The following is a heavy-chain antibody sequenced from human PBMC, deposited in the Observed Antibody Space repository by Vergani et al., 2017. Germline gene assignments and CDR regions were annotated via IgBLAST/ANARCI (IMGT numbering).Heavy chain of an antibody. CDR2: IGTAGDT. CDR1: GFTFSTYD. D-gene: IGHD6-6*01. J-gene: IGHJ4*02. V-gene: IGHV3-13*01. Sequence: EVQLLESGGDLVQPGGSLRLSCAASGFTFSTYDMHWVRQATGQGLEWVSAIGTAGDTYYPASVKGRFTISGENAKNSLYLQMNGLSAGDTAVYYCARRDSSSPALDYWGQGTLVTVSS. CDR3: ARRDSSSPALDY.